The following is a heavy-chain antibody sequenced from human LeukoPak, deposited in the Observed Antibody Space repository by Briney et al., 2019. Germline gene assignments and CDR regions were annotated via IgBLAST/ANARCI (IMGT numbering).Heavy chain of an antibody. CDR3: ASRYCSGGSCYIDY. CDR1: GYTFTSYG. CDR2: ISAYNGNT. Sequence: ASVRVSCKASGYTFTSYGISWVRQAPGQGLEWMGWISAYNGNTNYAQKLQGRVTMTTDTSTSTAYMELRSLRPDDTAVYYCASRYCSGGSCYIDYWGQGTLVTVSS. V-gene: IGHV1-18*01. D-gene: IGHD2-15*01. J-gene: IGHJ4*02.